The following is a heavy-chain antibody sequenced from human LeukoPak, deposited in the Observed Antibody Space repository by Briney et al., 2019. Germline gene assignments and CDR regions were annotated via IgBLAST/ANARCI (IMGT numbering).Heavy chain of an antibody. Sequence: PGGSLRLSCVASGFTFSNYWMSWVRQAPGKGLEWVANIKQDGSEKYYVDSVKGRFTISRDNAKNSLYLQMNSLRAEDTAVYYCARDFERAADLDYWGQGTLVTVSS. CDR2: IKQDGSEK. CDR3: ARDFERAADLDY. J-gene: IGHJ4*02. CDR1: GFTFSNYW. D-gene: IGHD6-13*01. V-gene: IGHV3-7*01.